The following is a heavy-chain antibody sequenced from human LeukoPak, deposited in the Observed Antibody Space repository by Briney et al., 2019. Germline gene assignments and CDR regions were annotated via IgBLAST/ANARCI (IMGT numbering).Heavy chain of an antibody. V-gene: IGHV4-59*08. CDR1: GGSISSYY. Sequence: SETLSLTCTVSGGSISSYYWSWIRQPPGKGLEWIGYIYYSGSTNYNPSLKSRVTISVDTSKNQFSLKLSSVTAADTAVYYCARQTDYDLYYFDYWGQGTLVTVSS. J-gene: IGHJ4*02. CDR2: IYYSGST. CDR3: ARQTDYDLYYFDY. D-gene: IGHD3-3*01.